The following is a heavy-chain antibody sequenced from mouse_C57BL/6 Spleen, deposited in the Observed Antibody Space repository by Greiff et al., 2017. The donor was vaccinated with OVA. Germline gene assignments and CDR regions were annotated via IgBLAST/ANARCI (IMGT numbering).Heavy chain of an antibody. D-gene: IGHD1-1*01. V-gene: IGHV1-64*01. CDR1: GYTFTSYW. CDR3: VEAYGSSSYFDV. J-gene: IGHJ1*03. CDR2: IHPNSGST. Sequence: QVQLQQPGAELVKPGASVKLSCKASGYTFTSYWMHWVKQRPGQGLEWIGMIHPNSGSTNYNEKFKSKATLTVDKSSSTAYMQHSSLTSEDSAVYYCVEAYGSSSYFDVWGTGTTVTVSS.